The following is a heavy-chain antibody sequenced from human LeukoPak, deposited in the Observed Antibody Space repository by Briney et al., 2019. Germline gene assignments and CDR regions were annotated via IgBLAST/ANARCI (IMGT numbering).Heavy chain of an antibody. CDR1: GGSISSSSYY. Sequence: SETLSLTCTVSGGSISSSSYYWGWIRQPPGKGLEWIGSIYYSGSTYYNPSLKSRVTISVDTSKNQFSLKLSSVTAADTAVYYCAREGGGRYYYGSGSYYPDDYWGQGTLVTVSS. CDR3: AREGGGRYYYGSGSYYPDDY. V-gene: IGHV4-39*07. D-gene: IGHD3-10*01. J-gene: IGHJ4*02. CDR2: IYYSGST.